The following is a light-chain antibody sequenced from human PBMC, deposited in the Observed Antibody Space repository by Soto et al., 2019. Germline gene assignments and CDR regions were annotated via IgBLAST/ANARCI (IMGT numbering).Light chain of an antibody. V-gene: IGLV3-1*01. J-gene: IGLJ1*01. CDR2: QDS. Sequence: SYELTQPPSVSVSPGQTASITCSGDKLGDKYACWYQQKPGQSPVLVIYQDSKRPSGIPERFSGSNSGNTATLTISGTQGMDEADYYCQAWDRSTNVFGTGTKFTVL. CDR3: QAWDRSTNV. CDR1: KLGDKY.